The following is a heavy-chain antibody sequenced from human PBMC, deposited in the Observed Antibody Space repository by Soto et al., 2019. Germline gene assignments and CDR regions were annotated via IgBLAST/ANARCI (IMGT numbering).Heavy chain of an antibody. D-gene: IGHD3-9*01. CDR1: GYSFTSYG. CDR2: IYPGDSDT. Sequence: GESLKISCKGSGYSFTSYGIGWVRQLPGKGLEWMGIIYPGDSDTRYSPSFQGQVTISADKSISTAYLQWSSLKASDTAMYYCARHPPYYDILTGDSSRMDVWGQGTTVTVSS. CDR3: ARHPPYYDILTGDSSRMDV. V-gene: IGHV5-51*01. J-gene: IGHJ6*02.